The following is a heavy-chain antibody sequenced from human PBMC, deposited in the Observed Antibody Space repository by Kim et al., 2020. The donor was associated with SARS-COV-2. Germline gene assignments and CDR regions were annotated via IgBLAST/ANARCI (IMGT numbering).Heavy chain of an antibody. D-gene: IGHD6-13*01. J-gene: IGHJ6*02. Sequence: FTISRDNAKNSLYLQMNSLRAEDTAVYYCARDSIAAAGMGPYYYYGMDVWGQGTTVTVSS. V-gene: IGHV3-11*06. CDR3: ARDSIAAAGMGPYYYYGMDV.